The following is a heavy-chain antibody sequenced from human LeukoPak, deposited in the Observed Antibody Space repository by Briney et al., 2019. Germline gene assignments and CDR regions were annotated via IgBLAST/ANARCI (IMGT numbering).Heavy chain of an antibody. J-gene: IGHJ4*02. V-gene: IGHV3-7*01. D-gene: IGHD6-13*01. Sequence: GGSLRLSCTASGFTFTNYWMSWVRQAPGKGLEWVANIKEDETEIRYLDSVKGRFTISRDNAKNSLNLQMDSLRAKDTAVYYCARVGSSWDILDYWGQGTLVTVSS. CDR3: ARVGSSWDILDY. CDR1: GFTFTNYW. CDR2: IKEDETEI.